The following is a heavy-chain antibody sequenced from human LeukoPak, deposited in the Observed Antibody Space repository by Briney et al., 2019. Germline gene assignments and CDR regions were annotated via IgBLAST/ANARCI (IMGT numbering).Heavy chain of an antibody. D-gene: IGHD3-10*01. Sequence: PGGSLRLSCAASGFTFSSYSMNWVRQAPGKGLEWVANTKQDGSAKHYVDSVKGRFTISRDNAKNSLYLQMNSLRDDDTAVYYCAKSGVRGVILDYWGQGTLVTVSS. CDR3: AKSGVRGVILDY. J-gene: IGHJ4*02. V-gene: IGHV3-7*03. CDR2: TKQDGSAK. CDR1: GFTFSSYS.